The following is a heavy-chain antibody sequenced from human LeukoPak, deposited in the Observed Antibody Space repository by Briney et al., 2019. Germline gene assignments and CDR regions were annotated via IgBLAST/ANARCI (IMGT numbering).Heavy chain of an antibody. CDR3: ARDMKGNLDY. CDR1: GFTFNDVW. J-gene: IGHJ4*02. CDR2: INPDGSTK. V-gene: IGHV3-7*01. D-gene: IGHD3-16*01. Sequence: GGSLRLSCAASGFTFNDVWMAWVRQAPGKGLGWVANINPDGSTKQYVDSVRGRFTISRDNAKNSLYLQMNSLRAEDTGLYHCARDMKGNLDYWGQGTLVTVSS.